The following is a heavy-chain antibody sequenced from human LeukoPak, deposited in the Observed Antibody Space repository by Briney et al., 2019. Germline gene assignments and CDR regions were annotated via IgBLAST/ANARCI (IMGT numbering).Heavy chain of an antibody. CDR1: GGSISSSSDY. J-gene: IGHJ4*02. CDR3: ATYTSAWGYFDF. CDR2: ISFRGTT. Sequence: PSETLSLTCTVSGGSISSSSDYWGWIRQPPGKGLEWIGSISFRGTTYYSPSLKSRVTIIEDTSKKQFSLKLSSATAADTAIYYCATYTSAWGYFDFWGQGTLVTVSS. V-gene: IGHV4-39*01. D-gene: IGHD6-19*01.